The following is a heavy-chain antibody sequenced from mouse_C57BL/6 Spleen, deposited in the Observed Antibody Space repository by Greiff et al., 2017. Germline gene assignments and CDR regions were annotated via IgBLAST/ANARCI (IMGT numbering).Heavy chain of an antibody. CDR3: ARGGVTAQATDYAMDY. J-gene: IGHJ4*01. CDR2: IDPSDSET. V-gene: IGHV1-52*01. CDR1: GYTFTSYW. D-gene: IGHD3-2*02. Sequence: QVQLQQPGAELVRPGSSVKLSCKASGYTFTSYWMHWVKQRPIQGLEWIGNIDPSDSETHYNQKFKDKATLTGDKSSSTAYMQLSSLTSEDSAVXYCARGGVTAQATDYAMDYWGQGTSVTVSS.